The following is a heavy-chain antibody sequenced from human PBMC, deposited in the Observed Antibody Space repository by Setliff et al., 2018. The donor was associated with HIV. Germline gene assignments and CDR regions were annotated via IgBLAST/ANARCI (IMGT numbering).Heavy chain of an antibody. Sequence: SVKVSCKASGYTFTTYSIHWVRQAPGQSLEWIGWIVVGSGDTNYAQKFQERVTITRDMATRTAYMERSSLRSEGTAVYYCAQASGYSASDNDPGFEYWGQGAQVTVSS. CDR1: GYTFTTYS. D-gene: IGHD5-12*01. V-gene: IGHV1-58*02. CDR3: AQASGYSASDNDPGFEY. J-gene: IGHJ4*02. CDR2: IVVGSGDT.